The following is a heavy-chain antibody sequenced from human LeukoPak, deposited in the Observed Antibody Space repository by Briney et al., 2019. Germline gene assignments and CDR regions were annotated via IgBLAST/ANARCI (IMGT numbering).Heavy chain of an antibody. V-gene: IGHV3-48*02. D-gene: IGHD2-2*01. J-gene: IGHJ4*02. Sequence: GGSLRLSCAASGVTFSSYSMNWVRRAPGKGLEWVSYISISGNTISYADSVKGRLTISRDNAKNSLYLQMNSLRDEDTAVYYCAKGYCSSTSCLFDYWGQGTLVTVSS. CDR3: AKGYCSSTSCLFDY. CDR2: ISISGNTI. CDR1: GVTFSSYS.